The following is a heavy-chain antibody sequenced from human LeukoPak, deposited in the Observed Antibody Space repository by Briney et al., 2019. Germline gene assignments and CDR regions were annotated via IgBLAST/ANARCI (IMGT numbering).Heavy chain of an antibody. Sequence: GGSLRLSCEASGFTFSSYSMNWVRQAPGKGLEWVSSISTSSTYIYYADSVKGRFTISRDGAKNSLYLQMNSLRAEDTAVYYCAREGKGYYDILTGYIDLLNHYFDYWGQGTLVTVSS. J-gene: IGHJ4*02. D-gene: IGHD3-9*01. CDR1: GFTFSSYS. V-gene: IGHV3-21*01. CDR2: ISTSSTYI. CDR3: AREGKGYYDILTGYIDLLNHYFDY.